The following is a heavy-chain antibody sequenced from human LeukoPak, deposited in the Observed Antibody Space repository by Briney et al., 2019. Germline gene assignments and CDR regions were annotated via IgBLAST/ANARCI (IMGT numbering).Heavy chain of an antibody. D-gene: IGHD6-13*01. CDR2: ISYDGSNK. CDR3: ARAPYSSSWYRYFDY. V-gene: IGHV3-30*04. J-gene: IGHJ4*02. Sequence: GGSLRLSCAASGFTFSSHAMHWVRQAPGKGLEWVAVISYDGSNKYYADSVKGRFTISRDNSKNTLYLQMNSLRAEDTAVYYCARAPYSSSWYRYFDYWGQGTLVTVSS. CDR1: GFTFSSHA.